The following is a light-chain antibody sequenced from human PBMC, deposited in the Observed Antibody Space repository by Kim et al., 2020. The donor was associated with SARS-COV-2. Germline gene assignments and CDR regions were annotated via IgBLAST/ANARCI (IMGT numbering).Light chain of an antibody. CDR3: ETWDSDTCM. J-gene: IGLJ3*02. V-gene: IGLV4-60*03. CDR2: VEGSGTY. Sequence: QLVLTQSSSASASLGSSVKLTCTLSSGHSGYIIAWHQQQPGKAPRYLMKVEGSGTYNKGSGIPDRFSGSSSGADRYFTISNLQSEDEADYYCETWDSDTCMFGGGTQLTVL. CDR1: SGHSGYI.